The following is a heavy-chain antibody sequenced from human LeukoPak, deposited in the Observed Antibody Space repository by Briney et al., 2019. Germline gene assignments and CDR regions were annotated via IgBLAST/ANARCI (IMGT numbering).Heavy chain of an antibody. CDR3: GMIVVVNYYGMDV. CDR1: GFTFSSYA. V-gene: IGHV3-23*01. D-gene: IGHD3-22*01. Sequence: PGGSLRLSCAASGFTFSSYAMSWVRQAPGKGLEWVSAISGSGGSTYYADSVKGRFTISRDSSKNTLYLQMNSLRAEDTAVYYCGMIVVVNYYGMDVWGQGTTVTVSS. CDR2: ISGSGGST. J-gene: IGHJ6*02.